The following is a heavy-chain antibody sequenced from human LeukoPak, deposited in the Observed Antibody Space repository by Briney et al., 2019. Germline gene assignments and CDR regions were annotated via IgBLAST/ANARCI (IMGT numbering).Heavy chain of an antibody. V-gene: IGHV4-38-2*02. CDR2: IYHSGST. D-gene: IGHD6-19*01. J-gene: IGHJ4*02. CDR3: ARDLRKAVAGPYYFDY. CDR1: GYSISSGYY. Sequence: SSETLSLTRTVSGYSISSGYYWGWIRQPPGKGLEWIGSIYHSGSTYYNPSLKSRVTISVDTSKNQFSLKLSSVTAADTAVYYCARDLRKAVAGPYYFDYWGQGTLVTVSS.